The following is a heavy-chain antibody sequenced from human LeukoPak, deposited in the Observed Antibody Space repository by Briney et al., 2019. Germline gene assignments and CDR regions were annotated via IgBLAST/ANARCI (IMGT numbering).Heavy chain of an antibody. CDR3: AKSVTAAGTYAFDI. V-gene: IGHV3-23*01. Sequence: PGGSLRLSCAASGFTFSSYAMSWVRQAPGKGLEWASSLRGNGGSTEYVDSVRGRFVISRDNSRNTLYLQMNSLRAEDTAVYYCAKSVTAAGTYAFDIWGQGTVVTVSS. J-gene: IGHJ3*02. CDR1: GFTFSSYA. D-gene: IGHD6-13*01. CDR2: LRGNGGST.